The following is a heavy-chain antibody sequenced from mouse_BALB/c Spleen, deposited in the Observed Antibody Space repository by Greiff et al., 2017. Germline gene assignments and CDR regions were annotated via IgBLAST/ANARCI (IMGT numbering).Heavy chain of an antibody. CDR1: GYTFTDYN. J-gene: IGHJ4*01. Sequence: EVQLQQSGPELVKPGASVKISCKASGYTFTDYNMHWVKQSHGKSLEWIGYIYPYTGGTGYNQKFTSKATLTVDNSSSTAYMELRSLTSEDSAVYYCANEEAYCRYDYAMDYWGQGTSVTVSS. D-gene: IGHD2-14*01. CDR2: IYPYTGGT. CDR3: ANEEAYCRYDYAMDY. V-gene: IGHV1S29*02.